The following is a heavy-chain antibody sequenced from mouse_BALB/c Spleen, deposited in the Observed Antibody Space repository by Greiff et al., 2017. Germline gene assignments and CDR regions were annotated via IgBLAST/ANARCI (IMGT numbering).Heavy chain of an antibody. CDR2: IDPANGNT. CDR3: AREGDGYAMDY. V-gene: IGHV14-3*02. D-gene: IGHD2-3*01. J-gene: IGHJ4*01. CDR1: GFNIKDTY. Sequence: EVQRVESGAELVKPGASVKLSCTASGFNIKDTYMHWVKQRPEQGLEWIGRIDPANGNTKYDPKFQGKATITADTSSNTAYLQLSSLTSEDTAVYYCAREGDGYAMDYWGQGTSVTVSS.